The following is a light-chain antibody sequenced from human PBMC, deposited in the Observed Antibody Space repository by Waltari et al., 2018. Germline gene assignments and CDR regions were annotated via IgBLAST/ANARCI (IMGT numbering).Light chain of an antibody. CDR1: RSDVGGYNY. V-gene: IGLV2-11*01. J-gene: IGLJ3*02. Sequence: QSALTQPRSVSGSPGPSVTISCTGTRSDVGGYNYVPWYQQHPGKAPQLMIYDVNRRPSGVPDRFSGSKSGNTASLTISGLQAEDEADYYCCSYAGSALRVFGGGTKLTVL. CDR3: CSYAGSALRV. CDR2: DVN.